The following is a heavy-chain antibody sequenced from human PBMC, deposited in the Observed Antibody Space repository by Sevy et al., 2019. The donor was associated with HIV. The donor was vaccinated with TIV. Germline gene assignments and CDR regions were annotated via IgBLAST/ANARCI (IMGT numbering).Heavy chain of an antibody. CDR2: IIPIFGTA. CDR1: GGTFSSYA. Sequence: ASVKVSCKASGGTFSSYAISWVRQAPGQGLEWMGGIIPIFGTANYAQKFQGRVTITADESTSTAYMELSSLRSEDTAVYYCARGAVGALHNFDYWGQGTLVTVSS. CDR3: ARGAVGALHNFDY. D-gene: IGHD1-26*01. J-gene: IGHJ4*02. V-gene: IGHV1-69*13.